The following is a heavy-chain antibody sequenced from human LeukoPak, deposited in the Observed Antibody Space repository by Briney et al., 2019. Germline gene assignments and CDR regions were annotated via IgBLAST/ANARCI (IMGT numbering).Heavy chain of an antibody. D-gene: IGHD5-18*01. CDR3: ARHSVRDTAMLDY. CDR2: IYYSGST. V-gene: IGHV4-59*08. CDR1: GGSISGYY. J-gene: IGHJ4*02. Sequence: PSETLSLTCTVSGGSISGYYWSWIRQPPGKGLEWIGYIYYSGSTNYNPSLKSRVTISVDTSKNQFSLKLSSVTAADTAVYYCARHSVRDTAMLDYWGQGTLVTVSS.